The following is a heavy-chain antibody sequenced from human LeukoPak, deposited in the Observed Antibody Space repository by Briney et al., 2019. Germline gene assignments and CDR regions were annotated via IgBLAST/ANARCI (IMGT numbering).Heavy chain of an antibody. Sequence: GGSLRLSCAASGFTFSSYSMNWVRQAPGKGLEWVSSISSSSSYIYYADSVKGRFTISRDNAKNSLYLQMNSLRAEDTAVYYCARDSSSWDLNWFDPWGQGTLVTVSS. V-gene: IGHV3-21*01. CDR1: GFTFSSYS. D-gene: IGHD6-13*01. CDR2: ISSSSSYI. J-gene: IGHJ5*02. CDR3: ARDSSSWDLNWFDP.